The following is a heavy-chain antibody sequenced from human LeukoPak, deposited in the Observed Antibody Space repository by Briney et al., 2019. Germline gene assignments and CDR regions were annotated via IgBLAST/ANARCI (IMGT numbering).Heavy chain of an antibody. CDR2: ISSSSSTI. J-gene: IGHJ4*02. CDR3: VTEVSGSFPT. V-gene: IGHV3-48*01. D-gene: IGHD1-26*01. CDR1: GFTFSSYS. Sequence: GGSLRLSCAASGFTFSSYSMNWVRQAPGKGLEWVSYISSSSSTIYYADSVKGRFTISRDNAKNSLYLQLNSLRAEDTAVYYCVTEVSGSFPTWGQGTLVTVSS.